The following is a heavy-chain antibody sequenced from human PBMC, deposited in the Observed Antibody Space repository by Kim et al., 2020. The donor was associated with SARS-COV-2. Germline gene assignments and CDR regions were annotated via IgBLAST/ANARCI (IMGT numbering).Heavy chain of an antibody. Sequence: GGSLRLSCAASGFTFSGSAMHWVRQASGKGLEWVGRIRSKANSYATAYAASVKGRFTISRDDSKNTAYLQMNSLKTEDTAVYYCTRHIDVRYCSSTSCYYGMGVWGQGTTVTVSS. D-gene: IGHD2-2*01. V-gene: IGHV3-73*01. J-gene: IGHJ6*02. CDR2: IRSKANSYAT. CDR3: TRHIDVRYCSSTSCYYGMGV. CDR1: GFTFSGSA.